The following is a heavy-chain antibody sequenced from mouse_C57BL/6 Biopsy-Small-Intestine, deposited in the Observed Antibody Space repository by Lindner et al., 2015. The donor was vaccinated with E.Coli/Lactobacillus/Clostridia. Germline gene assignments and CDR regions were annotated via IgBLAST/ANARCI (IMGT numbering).Heavy chain of an antibody. CDR3: ASYSNYWFAY. Sequence: VQLQESGPELVKPGASVKMSCKASGYSFTGYNMHWVKQSHGKSLEWIGYIDPYNGATSYNQKFKGKATLTVDKSSSTAYMQLNSLTSEDSAVYYCASYSNYWFAYWGQGTLVTASA. V-gene: IGHV1S135*01. D-gene: IGHD2-5*01. CDR1: GYSFTGYN. J-gene: IGHJ3*01. CDR2: IDPYNGAT.